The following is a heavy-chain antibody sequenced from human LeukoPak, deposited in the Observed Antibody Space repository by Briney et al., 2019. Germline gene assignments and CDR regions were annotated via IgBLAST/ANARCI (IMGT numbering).Heavy chain of an antibody. D-gene: IGHD3-9*01. CDR1: GYTFNDYY. CDR2: INPNSGRT. V-gene: IGHV1-2*02. Sequence: ASVTVSCKTSGYTFNDYYLHWVRQAPGQGLEWMGWINPNSGRTNYAPKFQGRVTLTTDTSISTAYMELGSLISGDTALYYCARDSSDILTGYYHFWGQGTLVTVSS. CDR3: ARDSSDILTGYYHF. J-gene: IGHJ4*02.